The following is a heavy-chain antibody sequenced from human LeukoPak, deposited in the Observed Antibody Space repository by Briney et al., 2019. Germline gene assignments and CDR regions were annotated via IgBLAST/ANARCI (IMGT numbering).Heavy chain of an antibody. D-gene: IGHD3-16*01. V-gene: IGHV4-31*03. CDR3: ARDLGDTLFDP. J-gene: IGHJ5*02. Sequence: SQTLSLTCTVSGGSISSGGYYWSWSRQHPGKGLEWIGYIYYSGSTYYNPSLKSRVTISVDTSKNQFSLKLSSVTAADTAVYYCARDLGDTLFDPWGQGTLVTVSS. CDR1: GGSISSGGYY. CDR2: IYYSGST.